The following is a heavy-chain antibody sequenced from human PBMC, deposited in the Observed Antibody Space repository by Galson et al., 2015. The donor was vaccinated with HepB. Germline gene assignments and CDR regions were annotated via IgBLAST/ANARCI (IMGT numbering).Heavy chain of an antibody. V-gene: IGHV3-23*01. J-gene: IGHJ4*02. CDR3: AKVLLKVGRGTFDY. CDR2: ISGGGDIK. Sequence: SLRLSCAASGFTFSSYAMSWVRQAPGKGLEWVSAISGGGDIKYYADSVKCRFTISRDNYKKTLYLQMNRLKAEDRAVYYCAKVLLKVGRGTFDYWGQGTLVTVSS. D-gene: IGHD2-15*01. CDR1: GFTFSSYA.